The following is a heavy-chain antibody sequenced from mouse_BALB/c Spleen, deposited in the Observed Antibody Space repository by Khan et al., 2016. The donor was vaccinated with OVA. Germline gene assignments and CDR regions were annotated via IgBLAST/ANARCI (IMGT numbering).Heavy chain of an antibody. V-gene: IGHV1S41*01. J-gene: IGHJ4*01. Sequence: DLVKPGASVKLSCRASGYTFTSYWINWIKQRPGQGLEWIGRIAPGSGSTSYNEMFKGKATLTVATSSSTAYIQLSSLSSEDSAVCCCARSNYYGSGLYAMDYWGQGTSVTVSS. D-gene: IGHD1-1*01. CDR3: ARSNYYGSGLYAMDY. CDR1: GYTFTSYW. CDR2: IAPGSGST.